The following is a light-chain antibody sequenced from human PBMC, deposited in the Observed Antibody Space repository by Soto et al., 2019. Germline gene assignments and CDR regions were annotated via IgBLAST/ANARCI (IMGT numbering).Light chain of an antibody. Sequence: DIVMTQSPDSLAVSLGERATINCKSSQSVLYSSNNKNYLAWYQQKPGQPPKLRIYWASTRESGVPDRFSGSGSGTDFTLTISSLQAEDVAVYYCQQYYSTPPTFGQGTKVELK. CDR1: QSVLYSSNNKNY. V-gene: IGKV4-1*01. CDR3: QQYYSTPPT. CDR2: WAS. J-gene: IGKJ1*01.